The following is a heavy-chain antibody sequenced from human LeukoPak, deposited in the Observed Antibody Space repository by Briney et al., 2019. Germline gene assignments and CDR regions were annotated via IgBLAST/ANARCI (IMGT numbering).Heavy chain of an antibody. CDR2: TNPNSGNT. Sequence: ASVKVSCKASGYTFTSYDINWVRQATGQGLEWMGWTNPNSGNTGYAQKFQGRVTITRNTSISTAYMELSSLRSEDTAVYYCARAPKLGYCSSTSCFYYYYYMDVWGKGTTVTVSS. J-gene: IGHJ6*03. D-gene: IGHD2-2*01. CDR3: ARAPKLGYCSSTSCFYYYYYMDV. CDR1: GYTFTSYD. V-gene: IGHV1-8*03.